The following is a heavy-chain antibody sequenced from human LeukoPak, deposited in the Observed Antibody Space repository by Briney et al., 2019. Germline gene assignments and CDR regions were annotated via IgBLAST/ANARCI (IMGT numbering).Heavy chain of an antibody. Sequence: ASVKVSCKASGYTFIGYYMHWVRQAPGQGLEWMGWINPNSGGTNYAQKFQGRVTMTRDTSITTAYMELSRLTSDDTAVYYCARTRGGYSYGYPGYFQHWGQGTLVTVSS. J-gene: IGHJ1*01. CDR2: INPNSGGT. CDR1: GYTFIGYY. CDR3: ARTRGGYSYGYPGYFQH. V-gene: IGHV1-2*02. D-gene: IGHD5-18*01.